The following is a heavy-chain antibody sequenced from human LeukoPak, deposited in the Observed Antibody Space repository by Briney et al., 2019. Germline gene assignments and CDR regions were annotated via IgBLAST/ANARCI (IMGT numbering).Heavy chain of an antibody. J-gene: IGHJ4*02. CDR3: AREEWYYYDSSGYYSRGVDFDY. CDR2: IYHSGST. Sequence: PSETLSLTCTVSGYSISSGYYWGWIRQPPGKGLEWIGSIYHSGSTYYNPSLKSRVTISVDTSKNQFSLKLSSVTAADTAVYYCAREEWYYYDSSGYYSRGVDFDYWGQGTLVTVSS. V-gene: IGHV4-38-2*02. D-gene: IGHD3-22*01. CDR1: GYSISSGYY.